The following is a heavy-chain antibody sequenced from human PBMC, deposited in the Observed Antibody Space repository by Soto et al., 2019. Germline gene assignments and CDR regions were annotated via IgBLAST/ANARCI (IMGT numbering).Heavy chain of an antibody. V-gene: IGHV3-33*01. CDR3: ARDSHYSGYDASNYSRPPKWNYYYMDV. CDR2: IWFDGIYN. J-gene: IGHJ6*03. CDR1: GFTFSSYG. Sequence: GGSLRLSCAASGFTFSSYGMHWVRQAPGKGLEWVAVIWFDGIYNYYAESVEGRFTISRDNSKNTLYLQMISLRAEDTAVYYCARDSHYSGYDASNYSRPPKWNYYYMDVWGKGTTVTVSS. D-gene: IGHD5-12*01.